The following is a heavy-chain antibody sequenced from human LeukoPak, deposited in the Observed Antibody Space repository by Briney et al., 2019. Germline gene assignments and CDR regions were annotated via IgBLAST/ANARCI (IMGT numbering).Heavy chain of an antibody. V-gene: IGHV3-30-3*01. Sequence: GRSLRLSCAASGFTFSSYAMHWVRQAPGKGLEWVAVISYDGSNKYYADSVKGRFTIPRDNSKNTLYLQMNSLRAEDAAVYYCARVGCSSTSCYTIHGSDNWFDPWGQGTLVTVSS. CDR2: ISYDGSNK. CDR1: GFTFSSYA. J-gene: IGHJ5*02. D-gene: IGHD2-2*02. CDR3: ARVGCSSTSCYTIHGSDNWFDP.